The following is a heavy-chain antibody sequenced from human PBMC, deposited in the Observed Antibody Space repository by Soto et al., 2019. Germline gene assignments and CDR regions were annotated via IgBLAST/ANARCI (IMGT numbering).Heavy chain of an antibody. D-gene: IGHD2-15*01. J-gene: IGHJ4*02. CDR3: AKLVIGYCSGNTCDDY. V-gene: IGHV3-30*18. Sequence: VQLLESGGGLIQPGGSLRLSCAASGFTFSYGIHWLRQAPGKGLEWVAYISYDSSNKFYGDSVKGRFTISRDNSKNTQSRQMNSLRAEDTAVYYCAKLVIGYCSGNTCDDYWGQGTLVAVSS. CDR1: GFTFSYG. CDR2: ISYDSSNK.